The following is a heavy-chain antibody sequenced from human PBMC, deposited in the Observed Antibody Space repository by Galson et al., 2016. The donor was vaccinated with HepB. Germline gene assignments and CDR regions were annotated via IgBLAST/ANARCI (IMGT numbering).Heavy chain of an antibody. D-gene: IGHD2-21*01. Sequence: SLRLSCAASGFSFRKYSMSWVRQAPGKGLQWVSSINNSGNTTYYAASVKGRFTISRDTSENTLYLQMNSLRAGDPAIDYCATFGCGGDCPPFDYWGRGTLITVSS. V-gene: IGHV3-23*05. J-gene: IGHJ4*02. CDR1: GFSFRKYS. CDR3: ATFGCGGDCPPFDY. CDR2: INNSGNTT.